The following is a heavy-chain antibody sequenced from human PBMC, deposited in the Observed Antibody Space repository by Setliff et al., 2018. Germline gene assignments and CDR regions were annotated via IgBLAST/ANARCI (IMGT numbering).Heavy chain of an antibody. J-gene: IGHJ4*02. CDR1: GGSVSSGSYY. D-gene: IGHD3-22*01. Sequence: SETLSLTCTVSGGSVSSGSYYWSWVRRPPGKGLEWIGFISSGGSTIYSPSLKSRVTISVDTSKNQFSLRLTSVTAADTAIYYCARNPASGAYYSSRPFHFDYWGQGALVTVSS. CDR2: ISSGGST. CDR3: ARNPASGAYYSSRPFHFDY. V-gene: IGHV4-61*01.